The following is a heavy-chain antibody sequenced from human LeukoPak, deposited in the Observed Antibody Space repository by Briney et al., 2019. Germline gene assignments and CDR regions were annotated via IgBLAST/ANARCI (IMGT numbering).Heavy chain of an antibody. V-gene: IGHV1-69*05. Sequence: GASVKVSCKASGYTFTGYYIHWVRQAPGQGLEWMGRIIPIFGTANYAQKFQGRVTITTDESTSTAYMELSSLRSEDTAVYYCARDLYLYGSGSYKYWGQGTLVTVSS. CDR3: ARDLYLYGSGSYKY. CDR2: IIPIFGTA. CDR1: GYTFTGYY. J-gene: IGHJ4*02. D-gene: IGHD3-10*01.